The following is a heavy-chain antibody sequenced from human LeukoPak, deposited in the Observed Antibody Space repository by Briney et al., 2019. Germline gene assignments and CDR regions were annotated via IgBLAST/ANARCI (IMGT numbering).Heavy chain of an antibody. D-gene: IGHD2-2*01. Sequence: SVKVSCKASGGTFSSYTISWVRQAPGQGLEWMGRIILILGIANYAQKFQGRVTITADKSTSTAYMELSSLRSEDTAVYYCARLVPAATPDSKNRDCWGQGTLVTVSS. CDR1: GGTFSSYT. V-gene: IGHV1-69*02. CDR3: ARLVPAATPDSKNRDC. CDR2: IILILGIA. J-gene: IGHJ4*02.